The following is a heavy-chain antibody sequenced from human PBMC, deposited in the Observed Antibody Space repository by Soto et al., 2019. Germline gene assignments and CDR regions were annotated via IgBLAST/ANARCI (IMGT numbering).Heavy chain of an antibody. CDR3: ARQAGPGPYYYYGMDV. D-gene: IGHD6-13*01. J-gene: IGHJ6*02. V-gene: IGHV1-69*01. Sequence: QVQLVQSGAEVKKPGSSVKVSCKASGGTFSSYAISWVRQAPGQGLGWMGGIIPIFGTANYAQTFKGRVTITADEYTSTAYMELSSLRSEDTAVYYCARQAGPGPYYYYGMDVWGQGTTVTVSS. CDR2: IIPIFGTA. CDR1: GGTFSSYA.